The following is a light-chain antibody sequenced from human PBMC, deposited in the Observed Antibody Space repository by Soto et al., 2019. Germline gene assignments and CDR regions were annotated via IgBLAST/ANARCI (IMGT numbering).Light chain of an antibody. V-gene: IGKV3-11*01. CDR3: QQRSNWTPA. CDR2: DAS. J-gene: IGKJ4*01. Sequence: DNVFTQSPGTLSLSPGERATLSCRASPNVGSNYLAWYQQKPGKAPRLLIYDASNTATGIPARFSGSGSGTDFTRTISSLEPEDFAVYYCQQRSNWTPAFGEGTRVEIK. CDR1: PNVGSNY.